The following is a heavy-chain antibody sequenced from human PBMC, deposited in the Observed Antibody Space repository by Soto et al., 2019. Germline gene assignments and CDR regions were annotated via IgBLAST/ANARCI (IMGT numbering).Heavy chain of an antibody. D-gene: IGHD3-22*01. J-gene: IGHJ4*02. CDR3: AKDKDGVITRSHFDY. CDR1: GFIFSSYA. Sequence: EGQLLQSGGGLVQPGGSLRLSCKGSGFIFSSYAMSWVRQAPGKGLEWISGLNGGGSNTLYADSVQGRFTISRDNSKNTLYLQMNSLRAEDTAVYYCAKDKDGVITRSHFDYWGQGNLVTVSS. CDR2: LNGGGSNT. V-gene: IGHV3-23*01.